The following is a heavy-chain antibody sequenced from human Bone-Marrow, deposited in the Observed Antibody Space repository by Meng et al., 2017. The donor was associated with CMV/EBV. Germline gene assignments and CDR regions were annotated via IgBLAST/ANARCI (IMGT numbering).Heavy chain of an antibody. J-gene: IGHJ4*02. D-gene: IGHD2-2*01. Sequence: SVKVSCKASGYTFTGYYMHWVRQAPGQGLEWMGGIIPIFGTANYAQKFQGGVTITTDESASTAYMALSSLRSEDTAVYYCARGRYCSSTSCYLSSFDYWGQGTLVTVSS. CDR3: ARGRYCSSTSCYLSSFDY. CDR2: IIPIFGTA. V-gene: IGHV1-69*05. CDR1: GYTFTGYY.